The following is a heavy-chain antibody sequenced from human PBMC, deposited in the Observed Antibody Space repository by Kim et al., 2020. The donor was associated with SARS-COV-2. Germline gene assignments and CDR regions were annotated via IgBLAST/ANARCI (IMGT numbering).Heavy chain of an antibody. Sequence: ESVKGRFTSTRDNAKNSLYLQMNSLRPEDPAVYYCARETRDDYGDYGIDYWGQGTLVTVSS. CDR3: ARETRDDYGDYGIDY. J-gene: IGHJ4*02. V-gene: IGHV3-11*05. D-gene: IGHD4-17*01.